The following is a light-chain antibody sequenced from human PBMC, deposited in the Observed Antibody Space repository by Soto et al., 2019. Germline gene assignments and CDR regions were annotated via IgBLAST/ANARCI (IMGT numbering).Light chain of an antibody. J-gene: IGLJ2*01. CDR1: SSDVGGYDY. CDR2: EVS. V-gene: IGLV2-14*01. CDR3: AAWDDSLNGAL. Sequence: QSVLTQPASVSGSPGQSITISCTGTSSDVGGYDYVSWYQQHPGKAPKLMIYEVSNRPSGVSNRFSGSKSGNTASLTISGLQAEDEADYFCAAWDDSLNGALFGGGTKLTVL.